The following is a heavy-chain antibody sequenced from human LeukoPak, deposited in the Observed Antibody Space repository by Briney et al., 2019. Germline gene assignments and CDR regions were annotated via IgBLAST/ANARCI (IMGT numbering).Heavy chain of an antibody. J-gene: IGHJ3*02. CDR2: INPSGGST. CDR3: AILGGELVVWAFDI. CDR1: GYTFTGYY. V-gene: IGHV1-46*01. D-gene: IGHD1-26*01. Sequence: ASVKVSCKASGYTFTGYYMHWVRQAPGQGLEWMGIINPSGGSTSYAQKFQGRVTMTRDMSTSTVYMELSSLRSEDTAVYYCAILGGELVVWAFDIWGQGTMVTVSS.